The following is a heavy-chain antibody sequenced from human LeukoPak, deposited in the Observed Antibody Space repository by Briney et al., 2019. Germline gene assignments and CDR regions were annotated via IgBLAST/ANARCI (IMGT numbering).Heavy chain of an antibody. Sequence: GGSLRLSCAASGFTFSSYGMHWVRQAPGKGLEWVAVIWYDGSNKYYADSVKGRFTISRDNSKNTLYLQMNSLRAEDTAVYYCAREIVVVPAARNYYYYGMDVWGQGTTVTVSS. CDR1: GFTFSSYG. CDR3: AREIVVVPAARNYYYYGMDV. D-gene: IGHD2-2*01. J-gene: IGHJ6*02. CDR2: IWYDGSNK. V-gene: IGHV3-33*01.